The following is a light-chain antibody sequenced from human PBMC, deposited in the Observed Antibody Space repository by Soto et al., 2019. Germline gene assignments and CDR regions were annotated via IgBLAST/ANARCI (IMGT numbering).Light chain of an antibody. CDR1: SSDVGSYNF. V-gene: IGLV2-23*01. CDR2: EGT. CDR3: CSYAGDSTPYV. J-gene: IGLJ1*01. Sequence: QSALTQPASVSGSPGQSITISCTGTSSDVGSYNFVSWYQQHPGKAPKVIIYEGTKRPSGVSNRFTGSKSGNTASLTISGLQAEDEADYYCCSYAGDSTPYVFGTGTKLTVL.